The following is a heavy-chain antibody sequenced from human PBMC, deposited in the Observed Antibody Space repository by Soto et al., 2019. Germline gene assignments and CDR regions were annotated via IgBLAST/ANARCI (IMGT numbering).Heavy chain of an antibody. J-gene: IGHJ3*02. CDR1: GFTFSSYA. CDR2: ISGSGGST. CDR3: AKDSRGFYSAFDI. Sequence: LRLSCAASGFTFSSYAMSWVRQAPGKGLEWVSAISGSGGSTYYADSVKGRFTISRDNSKNTLYLQMNSLRAEDTAVYYCAKDSRGFYSAFDIWGQGTMVTVSS. V-gene: IGHV3-23*01. D-gene: IGHD3-22*01.